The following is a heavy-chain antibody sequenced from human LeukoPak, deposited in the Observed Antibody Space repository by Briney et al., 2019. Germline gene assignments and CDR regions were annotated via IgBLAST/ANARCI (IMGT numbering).Heavy chain of an antibody. Sequence: SVKVSCKASGVSFREDTFTWLRQAPGQGLEWMGGIVLRHNITNYAQKFQGRVTITADASTSTAYMELRSLTSGDTAVYYCARDRPDTSASVCAPWRQGSLVIVSS. V-gene: IGHV1-69*16. J-gene: IGHJ5*02. D-gene: IGHD3-22*01. CDR1: GVSFREDT. CDR3: ARDRPDTSASVCAP. CDR2: IVLRHNIT.